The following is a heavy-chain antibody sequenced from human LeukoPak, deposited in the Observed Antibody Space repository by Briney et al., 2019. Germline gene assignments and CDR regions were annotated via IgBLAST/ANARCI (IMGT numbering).Heavy chain of an antibody. CDR3: ARAVRRGCLDP. J-gene: IGHJ5*02. D-gene: IGHD2-15*01. V-gene: IGHV4-34*01. CDR1: GGSFSGYY. Sequence: SETLSLTCAVYGGSFSGYYWSWIRQPPGKGLEWIGEINHSGSTNYNPSLKSRVTISVDTSKNQFSLKLSSVTAADTAVYHCARAVRRGCLDPWGQGTLVTVSS. CDR2: INHSGST.